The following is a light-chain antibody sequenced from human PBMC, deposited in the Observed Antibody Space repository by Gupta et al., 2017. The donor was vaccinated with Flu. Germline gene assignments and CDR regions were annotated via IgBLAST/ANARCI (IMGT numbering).Light chain of an antibody. CDR3: HQYGNSPTA. Sequence: GTLSLSPGDSATLSCRTRQTIRSNYVAWYQQRPGQVPRLLIYSASLRDTGIPDRFSGSGSGTDFTLVISRVEPGDSATYFCHQYGNSPTAFGQGTKVEVK. CDR2: SAS. J-gene: IGKJ1*01. V-gene: IGKV3-20*01. CDR1: QTIRSNY.